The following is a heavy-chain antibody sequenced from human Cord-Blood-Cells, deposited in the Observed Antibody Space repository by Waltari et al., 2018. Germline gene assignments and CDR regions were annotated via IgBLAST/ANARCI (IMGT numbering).Heavy chain of an antibody. J-gene: IGHJ4*02. CDR2: LDPEDGET. V-gene: IGHV1-24*01. CDR3: VHLSGSGSYYNYFDY. Sequence: QVQLVQSGAEVKKPGASVKVSCKVSGYTLTELSMHWVRQAPGKGLEWMGGLDPEDGETIYAQKSQGRVTMTEDTSTDTAYMELSSLRSEDTAVYYCVHLSGSGSYYNYFDYWGQGTLVTVSS. D-gene: IGHD3-10*01. CDR1: GYTLTELS.